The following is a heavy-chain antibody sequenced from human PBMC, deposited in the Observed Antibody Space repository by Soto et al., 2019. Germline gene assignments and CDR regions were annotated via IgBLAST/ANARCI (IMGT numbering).Heavy chain of an antibody. V-gene: IGHV1-46*01. CDR2: INPSGGST. D-gene: IGHD6-6*01. J-gene: IGHJ6*02. Sequence: GAPVEVSSKASGYTFTSSYRRWVRQAPGQGLEWMGIINPSGGSTSYAQKFQGRVTMTRDTSTSTVYMELSSLRSEDTAVYYCARYSSSYYYYGMDVWGQGTTVTVSS. CDR1: GYTFTSSY. CDR3: ARYSSSYYYYGMDV.